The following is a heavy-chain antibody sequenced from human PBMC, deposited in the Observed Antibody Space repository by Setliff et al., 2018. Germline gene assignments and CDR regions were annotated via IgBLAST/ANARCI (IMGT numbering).Heavy chain of an antibody. D-gene: IGHD1-1*01. J-gene: IGHJ4*02. Sequence: PSETLSLTCTVSGASISSGVYYWAWIRQPPGKGLEWIGRIYSGGTTYYNSSLKSRVTISVDTSKSQFSLRLNSVTAADTAVYYCARTGTYRYFDYWGRGTLVPSPQ. CDR1: GASISSGVYY. V-gene: IGHV4-39*01. CDR2: IYSGGTT. CDR3: ARTGTYRYFDY.